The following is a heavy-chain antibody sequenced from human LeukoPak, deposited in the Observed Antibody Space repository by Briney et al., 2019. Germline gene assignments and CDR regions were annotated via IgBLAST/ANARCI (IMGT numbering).Heavy chain of an antibody. CDR3: ARDQTAARLGSGDL. J-gene: IGHJ5*02. Sequence: PSQTLSLTCTVSGDSISSGGYYWTWIRQPPGKGLEWIGYIYHGETTYYNPSLKSRVTISVDWSKNQFSLKLTSVTAADTAVYYCARDQTAARLGSGDLWGQGTLVTVSS. D-gene: IGHD6-6*01. CDR1: GDSISSGGYY. V-gene: IGHV4-30-2*01. CDR2: IYHGETT.